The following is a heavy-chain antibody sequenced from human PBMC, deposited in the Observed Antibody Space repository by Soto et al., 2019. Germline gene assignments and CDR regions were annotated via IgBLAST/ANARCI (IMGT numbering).Heavy chain of an antibody. CDR1: GGTFSSYA. J-gene: IGHJ4*02. D-gene: IGHD3-22*01. CDR3: ARAKNYYYDSSGQGLPFDY. Sequence: QVQLVQSGAEVKKPGSSVKVSCKASGGTFSSYAISWVRQAPGQGLEWMGGIIPIFGTANYAQKFQGRVRITADESTSTAYMELSSLRSEDTAVYYCARAKNYYYDSSGQGLPFDYWGQGTLVTVSS. CDR2: IIPIFGTA. V-gene: IGHV1-69*01.